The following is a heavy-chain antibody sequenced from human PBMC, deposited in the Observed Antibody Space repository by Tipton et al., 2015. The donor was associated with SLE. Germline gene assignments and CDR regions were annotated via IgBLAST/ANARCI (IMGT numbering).Heavy chain of an antibody. Sequence: TLSLTCTVSGGSISISSHFWGWIRQPPEKGLEWIGSIYYSGNTYYNPSLKSRVSVSIDSSKNQFSLRLSSVTAADTAVYYCARSQLGIGFDYWGQGTLVTVSS. CDR1: GGSISISSHF. CDR3: ARSQLGIGFDY. J-gene: IGHJ4*02. D-gene: IGHD7-27*01. V-gene: IGHV4-39*01. CDR2: IYYSGNT.